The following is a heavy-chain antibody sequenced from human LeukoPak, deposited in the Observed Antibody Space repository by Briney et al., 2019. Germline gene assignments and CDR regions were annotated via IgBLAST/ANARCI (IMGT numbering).Heavy chain of an antibody. CDR2: IYYSGST. CDR1: GGSISSYY. V-gene: IGHV4-59*01. D-gene: IGHD2-2*01. J-gene: IGHJ5*02. CDR3: ARGDCSSTSCYSPNWFDP. Sequence: SETLPLTCTASGGSISSYYWSWIRQPPGKGLEWIGYIYYSGSTNYNPSLKSRVTISVDTSKNQFSLKLSSVTAADTAVYYCARGDCSSTSCYSPNWFDPWGQGTLVTVSS.